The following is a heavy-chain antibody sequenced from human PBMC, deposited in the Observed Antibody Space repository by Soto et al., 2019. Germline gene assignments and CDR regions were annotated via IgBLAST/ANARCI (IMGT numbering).Heavy chain of an antibody. CDR2: FDPEDGET. Sequence: ASVKVSCKVSGYTLTELSMHWVRQAPGKGLEWMGGFDPEDGETIYAQKFQGRVTMTEDTSTDTAYMELSSLRSEDTAVYYCATFTVTTWWFDPWGQGTLVTVSS. J-gene: IGHJ5*02. D-gene: IGHD4-17*01. CDR3: ATFTVTTWWFDP. V-gene: IGHV1-24*01. CDR1: GYTLTELS.